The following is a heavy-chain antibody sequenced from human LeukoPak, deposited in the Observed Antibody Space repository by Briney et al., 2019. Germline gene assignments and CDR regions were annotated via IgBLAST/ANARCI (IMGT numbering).Heavy chain of an antibody. V-gene: IGHV4-34*01. CDR2: INHSGST. D-gene: IGHD6-25*01. CDR3: ARVGYSSGWGPFDY. CDR1: GGSFSGYY. J-gene: IGHJ4*02. Sequence: SETLSLTCAVYGGSFSGYYWSWIRQPPGKGLEWIGEINHSGSTNYNPSLKSRVTISVDTSKNQFSLKLSSVTAADTAVYYCARVGYSSGWGPFDYWGQGTLVTVSS.